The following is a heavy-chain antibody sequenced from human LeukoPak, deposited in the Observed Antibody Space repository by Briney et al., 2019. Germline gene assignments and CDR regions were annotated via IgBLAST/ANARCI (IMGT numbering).Heavy chain of an antibody. CDR1: GGSFSDYY. J-gene: IGHJ5*02. V-gene: IGHV4-34*01. CDR3: ARGDPENWFDP. Sequence: KPSETLSLTCAVYGGSFSDYYWSWIRQPPGKGLEWIGEINHSGSTNYNPSLKSRVTISVDTSKNQFSLKLSSVTAADTAVHYCARGDPENWFDPWGQGTLVTVSS. CDR2: INHSGST.